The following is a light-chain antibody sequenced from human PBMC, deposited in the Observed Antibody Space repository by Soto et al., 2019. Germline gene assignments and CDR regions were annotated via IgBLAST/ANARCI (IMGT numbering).Light chain of an antibody. CDR1: SSDVGGYNY. J-gene: IGLJ3*02. Sequence: QSALTQPASVSGSLGQSITISCTGTSSDVGGYNYVSWYQQHPGKVPKLLICEVTNRPSGVSNRFSGSKSGNTASLTISGHQAEDEAYYYCSSYTSTSQGVFGGGTKLTVL. V-gene: IGLV2-14*01. CDR2: EVT. CDR3: SSYTSTSQGV.